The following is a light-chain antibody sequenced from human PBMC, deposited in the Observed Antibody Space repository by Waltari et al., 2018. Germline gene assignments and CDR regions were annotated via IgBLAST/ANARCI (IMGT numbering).Light chain of an antibody. Sequence: EIVLTQSPGTLSLSPGERATLSCRASQNVINLACYQQKPGQAPRILIYGASSRATGIPDRFSGSGSGAVFTLAISRLEPEDFAVYYCQQYGGSLITFGPGTKVDIK. CDR2: GAS. CDR1: QNVIN. V-gene: IGKV3-20*01. CDR3: QQYGGSLIT. J-gene: IGKJ3*01.